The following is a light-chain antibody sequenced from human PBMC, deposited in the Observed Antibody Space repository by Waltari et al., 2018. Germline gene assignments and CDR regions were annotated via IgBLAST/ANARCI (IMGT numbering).Light chain of an antibody. V-gene: IGKV3-15*01. CDR3: QQYNNWPPYT. CDR2: GAS. CDR1: QSVSSN. Sequence: EIVMTQSPATLSVSPGERATLSCRASQSVSSNLAWYQQKPGQALGTLFYGASLFFVGIPARFSGSGSGTEFTLTISSMQSEDFAVYYCQQYNNWPPYTFGQGTKRE. J-gene: IGKJ2*01.